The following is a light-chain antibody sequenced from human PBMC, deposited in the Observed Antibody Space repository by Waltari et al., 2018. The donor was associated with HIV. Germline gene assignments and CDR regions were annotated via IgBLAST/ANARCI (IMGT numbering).Light chain of an antibody. J-gene: IGLJ1*01. V-gene: IGLV2-23*02. Sequence: ALAQPPSASGSPGQSTTTSSADIVTPAVSWYQQHPDKAPKVILYAVERRPSGISSRFSCFRAGKNAYLKISGLQAEDEADYFCCAYVGYGTKFVFGTGTRVTV. CDR2: AVE. CDR3: CAYVGYGTKFV. CDR1: VTPA.